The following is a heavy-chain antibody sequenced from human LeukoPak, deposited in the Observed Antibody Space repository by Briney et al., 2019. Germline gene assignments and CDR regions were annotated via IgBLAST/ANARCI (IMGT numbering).Heavy chain of an antibody. CDR3: APNPGAFDI. CDR2: ISSSSSTI. J-gene: IGHJ3*02. V-gene: IGHV3-48*01. Sequence: GGSLRLSCAASGFTFSSYSMNWVRQAPGKGLEWVSYISSSSSTIYYADSVKGRFTISRDNAKNSLYLRMNSLRAEDTAVYYCAPNPGAFDIWGQGTMVTVSS. CDR1: GFTFSSYS.